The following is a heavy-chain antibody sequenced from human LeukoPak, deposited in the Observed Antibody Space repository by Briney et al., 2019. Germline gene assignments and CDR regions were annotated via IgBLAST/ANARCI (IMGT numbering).Heavy chain of an antibody. Sequence: NSSETLSLTCAVYGGSFSGYYWSWIRQPPGKGLEWIGYIYYSGSTNYNPSLKSRVTISVDTSKNQFSLKLSSVTAADTAVYYCARGIIAARAFDYWGQGTLVTVSS. CDR3: ARGIIAARAFDY. D-gene: IGHD6-6*01. V-gene: IGHV4-59*01. CDR1: GGSFSGYY. CDR2: IYYSGST. J-gene: IGHJ4*02.